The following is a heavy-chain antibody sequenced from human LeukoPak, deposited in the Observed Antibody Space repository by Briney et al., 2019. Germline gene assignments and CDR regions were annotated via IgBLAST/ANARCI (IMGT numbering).Heavy chain of an antibody. V-gene: IGHV4-34*01. J-gene: IGHJ5*02. D-gene: IGHD6-19*01. CDR1: GGSFSGYY. Sequence: SEILSLTCAVYGGSFSGYYWSWIRQPPGKGLEWIGEINHSGSTNYNPSLKSRVTISVDTSKNQFSLKLSSVTAADTAVYYCARGSLGQWLVRSVWFDPWGQGTLVTVSS. CDR3: ARGSLGQWLVRSVWFDP. CDR2: INHSGST.